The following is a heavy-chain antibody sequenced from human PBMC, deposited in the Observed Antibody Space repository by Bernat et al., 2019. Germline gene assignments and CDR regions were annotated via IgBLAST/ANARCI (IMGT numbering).Heavy chain of an antibody. CDR2: FYSGGST. J-gene: IGHJ3*01. CDR3: ARLWSRALLGYSIRYSSFDV. D-gene: IGHD6-13*01. Sequence: EVQLVESGGGLVQPGGSLRLSCAASGFTVSSKYMSWVRQAPGKGLEWVSLFYSGGSTYYADSVKGRFTISSDNSKNTLYLQMNSLRAEDTAVYYCARLWSRALLGYSIRYSSFDVWGQGTMVTVSS. V-gene: IGHV3-66*01. CDR1: GFTVSSKY.